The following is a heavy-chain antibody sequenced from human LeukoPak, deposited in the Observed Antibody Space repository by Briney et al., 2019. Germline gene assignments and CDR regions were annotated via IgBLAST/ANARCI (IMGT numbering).Heavy chain of an antibody. D-gene: IGHD3-10*01. CDR1: GFTFSSYG. CDR3: ARFGGGSGSYYNDYFDY. V-gene: IGHV3-33*01. Sequence: GGSLRLSCVASGFTFSSYGMHWVRQAPGKGLEWVAVIWYDGSNKYYADSVKGRFTISRDNSKNTLYLQMNSLRAEDTAVYYCARFGGGSGSYYNDYFDYWGQGTLVTVSS. J-gene: IGHJ4*02. CDR2: IWYDGSNK.